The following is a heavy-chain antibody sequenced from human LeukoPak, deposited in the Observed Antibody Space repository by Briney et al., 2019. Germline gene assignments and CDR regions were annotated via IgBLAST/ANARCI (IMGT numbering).Heavy chain of an antibody. CDR1: GYTFTSYG. CDR3: ARGYDILTGYSLDAFDI. D-gene: IGHD3-9*01. V-gene: IGHV1-18*01. J-gene: IGHJ3*02. Sequence: ASVKVSCKASGYTFTSYGISWVRQAPGQGLEWMGWISAYNGNTNYAQKLQGRVTMTTDTSTSTAYMELRSLRSDDTAVYYCARGYDILTGYSLDAFDIWGQGTMVTVSS. CDR2: ISAYNGNT.